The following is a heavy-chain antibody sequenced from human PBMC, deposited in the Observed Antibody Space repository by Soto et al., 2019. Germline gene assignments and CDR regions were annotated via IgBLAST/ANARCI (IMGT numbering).Heavy chain of an antibody. V-gene: IGHV4-39*01. Sequence: SETLSLTCTVSGGSIRSRSYYWGWIRQPPGKGLEWIGSIYYSGSTYYNPSLKSRVTISVDTSKNQFSLKLSSVTAADTAVYYCARRAMTTVTTRFVDYWGQGTLVTVSS. CDR3: ARRAMTTVTTRFVDY. J-gene: IGHJ4*02. CDR1: GGSIRSRSYY. CDR2: IYYSGST. D-gene: IGHD4-17*01.